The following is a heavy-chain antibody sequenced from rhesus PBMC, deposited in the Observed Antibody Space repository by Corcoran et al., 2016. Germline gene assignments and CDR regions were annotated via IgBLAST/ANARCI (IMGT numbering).Heavy chain of an antibody. CDR2: IYGSSTSN. CDR3: ATRGGWTYFDY. Sequence: QVQLQESGPGVVKPSETLSLTCAVSGGSISDSYRWRWIRQPPGKGLEWIGYIYGSSTSNNYNPSLKSRVTISKDTAKNQFSLKLSSVTAADTAVYYCATRGGWTYFDYWGQGVLVTVSS. V-gene: IGHV4S10*01. J-gene: IGHJ4*01. D-gene: IGHD6-37*01. CDR1: GGSISDSYR.